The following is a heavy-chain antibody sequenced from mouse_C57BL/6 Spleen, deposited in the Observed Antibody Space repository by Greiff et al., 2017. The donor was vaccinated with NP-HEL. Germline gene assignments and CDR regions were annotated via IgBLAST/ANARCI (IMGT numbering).Heavy chain of an antibody. Sequence: EVKLMESGPGLVKPSQSLSLTCSVTGYSITSGYYWNWIRQFPGNKLEWMGFISYDGSNNYNPSLKNRIFITRDTSKNQFFLKLNSVTTEDTATYYCARADYDYPFAYWGQGTLVTVSA. V-gene: IGHV3-6*01. CDR1: GYSITSGYY. D-gene: IGHD2-4*01. J-gene: IGHJ3*01. CDR2: ISYDGSN. CDR3: ARADYDYPFAY.